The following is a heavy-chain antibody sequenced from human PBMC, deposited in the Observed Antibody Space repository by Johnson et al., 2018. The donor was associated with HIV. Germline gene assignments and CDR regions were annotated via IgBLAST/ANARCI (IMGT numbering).Heavy chain of an antibody. CDR3: ARDRGAFDI. Sequence: QVQLVESGGGVVQPGGSLRLSCAASDFTFSSYGMHWVRQAPGKGLEWVAFIRYDGTNKYYADSVKGRFTISRDNSKNTLYLQMNSLRPEDTAVYYCARDRGAFDIWGQGTMVTVSS. J-gene: IGHJ3*02. V-gene: IGHV3-30*02. CDR2: IRYDGTNK. CDR1: DFTFSSYG.